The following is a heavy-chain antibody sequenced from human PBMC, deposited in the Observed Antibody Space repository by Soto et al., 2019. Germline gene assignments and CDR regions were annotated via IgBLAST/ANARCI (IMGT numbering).Heavy chain of an antibody. J-gene: IGHJ6*02. V-gene: IGHV1-69*06. D-gene: IGHD3-3*01. CDR1: GGTFSSYA. Sequence: QVQLVQSGAEVKKPGSSVKVSCKASGGTFSSYAISWVRQAPGQGREWMGGIIPIFGTANYAQKFQGRVTITAAKSTSTAYMELSSLRSEDTAVYYCARDQYYDFWSGYYSGHYYYGMDVWGQGTTVTVSS. CDR2: IIPIFGTA. CDR3: ARDQYYDFWSGYYSGHYYYGMDV.